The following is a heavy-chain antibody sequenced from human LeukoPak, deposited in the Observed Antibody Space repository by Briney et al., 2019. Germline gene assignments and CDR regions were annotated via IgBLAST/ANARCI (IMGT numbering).Heavy chain of an antibody. Sequence: PGGSLRLSCAASGFTFSSYAMSWVRQAPGKGLEWVSAISGSGGSTYYADSVKGRFTISRDNPKNTLYLQMNSLRAEDTAVYYCAKGPYYDFWSGYPSYFDHWGQGTLVTVSS. J-gene: IGHJ4*02. V-gene: IGHV3-23*01. CDR3: AKGPYYDFWSGYPSYFDH. CDR1: GFTFSSYA. D-gene: IGHD3-3*01. CDR2: ISGSGGST.